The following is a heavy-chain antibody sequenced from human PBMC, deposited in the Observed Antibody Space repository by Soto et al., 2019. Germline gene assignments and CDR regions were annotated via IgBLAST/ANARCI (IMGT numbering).Heavy chain of an antibody. CDR3: ARVGSAAGEPLDY. D-gene: IGHD1-26*01. Sequence: ASVKVSCKASGYTFTGYYMHWVRQAPGQGLEWMGWINPNSGGTNYAQKFQGRVTMTRDTSISTAYMELSRLRSDDTAVYYCARVGSAAGEPLDYWGQGTLVTVSS. CDR2: INPNSGGT. V-gene: IGHV1-2*02. J-gene: IGHJ4*02. CDR1: GYTFTGYY.